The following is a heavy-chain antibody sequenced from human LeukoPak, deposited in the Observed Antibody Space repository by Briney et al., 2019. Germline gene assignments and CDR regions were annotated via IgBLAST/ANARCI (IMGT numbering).Heavy chain of an antibody. D-gene: IGHD3-10*01. CDR3: AKKGVTMIRGNIDC. CDR2: MSGGGGLT. J-gene: IGHJ4*02. CDR1: GFTFGMYS. Sequence: GGSLRLSCEVSGFTFGMYSMIWVRQAPGKGLEWVSGMSGGGGLTYYADSVKGRFTISRDNSKNMLYLQMNSLRAEDTAVYYCAKKGVTMIRGNIDCWGQGTLVTVSS. V-gene: IGHV3-23*01.